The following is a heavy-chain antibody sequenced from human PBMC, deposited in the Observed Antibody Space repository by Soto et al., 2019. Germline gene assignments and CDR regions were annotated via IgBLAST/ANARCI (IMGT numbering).Heavy chain of an antibody. Sequence: PGGSLRLSCAASGFTFSSYAMHWVRQAPGKGLEWVAVISYDGSNKYYADYVKGRFTISRDNSKNTLYLQMNSLRSEDTAVYYCAREGPVRLKGFDPRGQGTLVTVSS. CDR1: GFTFSSYA. J-gene: IGHJ5*02. D-gene: IGHD2-21*01. CDR3: AREGPVRLKGFDP. V-gene: IGHV3-30-3*01. CDR2: ISYDGSNK.